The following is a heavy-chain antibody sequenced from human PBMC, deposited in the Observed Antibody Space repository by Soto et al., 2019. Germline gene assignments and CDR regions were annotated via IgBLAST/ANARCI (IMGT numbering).Heavy chain of an antibody. Sequence: SETLSLTCTVSGGSISSYYGSGIRQPPGKGLEWIGYIYYSGGTNYNPSLKSRVTISVDTSKNQFSLKLSSVTAADTAVYYCARGSDYVWGSYRYHYYYGMDVWGQGTTVTVSS. CDR3: ARGSDYVWGSYRYHYYYGMDV. CDR2: IYYSGGT. V-gene: IGHV4-59*01. J-gene: IGHJ6*02. CDR1: GGSISSYY. D-gene: IGHD3-16*02.